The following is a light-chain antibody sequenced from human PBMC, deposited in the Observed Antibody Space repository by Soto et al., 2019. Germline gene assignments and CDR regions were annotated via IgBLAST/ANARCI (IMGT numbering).Light chain of an antibody. CDR3: SSYAGSNNYVV. CDR2: EVS. CDR1: SSDVGDYNY. V-gene: IGLV2-8*01. Sequence: QSALTQPPSASGSPGQSVTISCTGTSSDVGDYNYVSWYQQHPGKAPKLMIYEVSKRPSGVPDRFSGSKSGKTASLPVYGLQAEDEADYYSSSYAGSNNYVVFGGGTKLTVL. J-gene: IGLJ2*01.